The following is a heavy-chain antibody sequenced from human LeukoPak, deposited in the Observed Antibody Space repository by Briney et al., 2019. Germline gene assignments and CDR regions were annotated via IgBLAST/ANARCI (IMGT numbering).Heavy chain of an antibody. CDR3: ARDVCYYGSGTSPDY. CDR1: GYTFTGHY. D-gene: IGHD3-10*01. J-gene: IGHJ4*02. Sequence: GASVKVSCKASGYTFTGHYIHWVRQAPGQGLEWMGWINPNTGGTNYAQKFQGRVTMTRDTSFNTAYMELSSLRSDDTAVYYCARDVCYYGSGTSPDYWGQGTLVTVSS. V-gene: IGHV1-2*02. CDR2: INPNTGGT.